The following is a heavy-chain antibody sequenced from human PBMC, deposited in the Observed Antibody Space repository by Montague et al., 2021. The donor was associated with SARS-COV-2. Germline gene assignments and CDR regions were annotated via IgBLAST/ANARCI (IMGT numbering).Heavy chain of an antibody. V-gene: IGHV3-30*04. CDR3: ARGAGITIFGVVIPGYYYMDV. CDR1: GFTFSSYA. J-gene: IGHJ6*03. D-gene: IGHD3-3*01. CDR2: ISYDGSNK. Sequence: SLRLSCAASGFTFSSYAMHWVRQAPGKGLEWVAVISYDGSNKYYVDSVKGRFTIPRDNSKNTLYLQMNSLRAEDTAVYYCARGAGITIFGVVIPGYYYMDVWGKGTTVTVSS.